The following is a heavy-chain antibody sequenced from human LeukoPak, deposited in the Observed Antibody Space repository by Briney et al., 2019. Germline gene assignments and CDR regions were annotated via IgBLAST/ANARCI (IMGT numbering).Heavy chain of an antibody. J-gene: IGHJ4*02. D-gene: IGHD6-13*01. CDR1: GGSISSGGYY. CDR3: AAEDRIAAAGTFDY. V-gene: IGHV4-31*03. CDR2: IYYSGST. Sequence: SQTLSLTCTVSGGSISSGGYYWSWIRQHPGKGLEWIGYIYYSGSTYYNPSLKSRVTISVDTSKNQFSLKLSSVTAADTAVYYCAAEDRIAAAGTFDYWGQGTLVTVSS.